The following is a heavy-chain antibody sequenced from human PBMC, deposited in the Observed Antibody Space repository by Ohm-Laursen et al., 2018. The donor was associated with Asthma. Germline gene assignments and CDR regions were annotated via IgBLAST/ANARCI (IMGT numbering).Heavy chain of an antibody. J-gene: IGHJ6*02. CDR2: ISSSSSTI. CDR3: AREWGGMDV. CDR1: EFTFSLYS. Sequence: SLRLSCTASEFTFSLYSMNWVRQAPGKGLEWVSYISSSSSTIYYADSVKGRFTISRDNAKNSLYLQMNNLGAEDAAIYYCAREWGGMDVWGPGTTVTVSS. D-gene: IGHD3-16*01. V-gene: IGHV3-48*01.